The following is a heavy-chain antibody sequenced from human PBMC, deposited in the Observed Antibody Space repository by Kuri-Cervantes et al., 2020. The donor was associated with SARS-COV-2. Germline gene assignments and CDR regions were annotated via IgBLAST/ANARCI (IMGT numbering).Heavy chain of an antibody. Sequence: SETLSLTCAVSGYSISSGYYWGWIRQPPGKGLEWIRSIYHSGSTYYNPSLKSRVTISVDTSKNQFSLKLSSVTAADTAVYYCARFCSVWEAAVRGCWFDPWGQGTLVTVSS. CDR3: ARFCSVWEAAVRGCWFDP. D-gene: IGHD1-26*01. V-gene: IGHV4-38-2*01. CDR2: IYHSGST. J-gene: IGHJ5*02. CDR1: GYSISSGYY.